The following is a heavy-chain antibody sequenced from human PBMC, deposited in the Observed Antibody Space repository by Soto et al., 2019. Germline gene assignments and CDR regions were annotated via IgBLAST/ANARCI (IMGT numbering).Heavy chain of an antibody. D-gene: IGHD4-17*01. J-gene: IGHJ3*02. CDR1: GYTFTGYY. CDR2: INPNSGGT. CDR3: ARGFDYAGAFDX. V-gene: IGHV1-2*07. Sequence: ASVKVSCKASGYTFTGYYMHWVRQAPGQGLEWMGCINPNSGGTNYAHKFQGRVNMTRDTSISKAYMELSRLRSYDTAVYYCARGFDYAGAFDXWGQGTMVTVS.